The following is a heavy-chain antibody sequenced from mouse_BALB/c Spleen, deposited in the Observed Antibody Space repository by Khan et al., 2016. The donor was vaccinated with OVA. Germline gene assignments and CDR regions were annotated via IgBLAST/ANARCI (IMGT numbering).Heavy chain of an antibody. J-gene: IGHJ3*01. D-gene: IGHD3-1*01. V-gene: IGHV1-54*01. CDR2: INPGSGGT. CDR1: GYAFTNYL. CDR3: SRAGYGFGAY. Sequence: QVQLQQSGAELVRPGTSVKVSCKASGYAFTNYLIEWVKQRPGQGLEWIGVINPGSGGTNYNEKFKDKATLTADKSSSHAYMQLSSLTPDDSAVYVWSRAGYGFGAYWGPGTLVTVSA.